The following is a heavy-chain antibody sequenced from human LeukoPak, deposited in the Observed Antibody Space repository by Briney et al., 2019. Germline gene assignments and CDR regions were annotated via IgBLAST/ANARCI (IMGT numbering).Heavy chain of an antibody. CDR3: ARAAGLLFDY. Sequence: SETLSLTCTVSRGSISSSIYYWGWIRQPPGKGLEWIGSIYYSGSTYYNPSLKSRVTISVDTSKNQFSLKLSSVTAADTAVYYCARAAGLLFDYWGQGTLVTVSS. CDR2: IYYSGST. D-gene: IGHD1-14*01. V-gene: IGHV4-39*07. J-gene: IGHJ4*02. CDR1: RGSISSSIYY.